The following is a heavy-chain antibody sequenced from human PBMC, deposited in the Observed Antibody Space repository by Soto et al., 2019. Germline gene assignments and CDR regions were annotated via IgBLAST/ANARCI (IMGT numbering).Heavy chain of an antibody. CDR3: ARRGYSGYYYYYGMDV. V-gene: IGHV5-10-1*01. J-gene: IGHJ6*02. D-gene: IGHD5-12*01. CDR2: IDPSDSYT. Sequence: HGESLKISCKGSGYSFTSYWISWVRQMPGKGLEWMGRIDPSDSYTNYSPSFQGHVTISADKSISTAYLQWSSLKASDTAMYYCARRGYSGYYYYYGMDVWGQGTTVTVSS. CDR1: GYSFTSYW.